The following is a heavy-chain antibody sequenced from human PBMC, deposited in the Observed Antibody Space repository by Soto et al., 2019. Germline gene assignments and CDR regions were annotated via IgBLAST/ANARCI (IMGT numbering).Heavy chain of an antibody. CDR1: GFTVSSNY. CDR2: IYSGGST. J-gene: IGHJ5*02. CDR3: ETGGSSGYYDNWFEP. Sequence: GGSLRLSCAASGFTVSSNYMSWVRQAPGKGLEWVSVIYSGGSTYYADSVKGRFTISRDNSKNTLYLQMNSLRAEDTAVYYCETGGSSGYYDNWFEPWGQGTLVTVSS. D-gene: IGHD3-22*01. V-gene: IGHV3-66*01.